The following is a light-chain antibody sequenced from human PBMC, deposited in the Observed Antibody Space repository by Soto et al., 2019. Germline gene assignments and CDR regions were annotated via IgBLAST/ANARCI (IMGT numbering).Light chain of an antibody. CDR3: QQYNSYSWT. V-gene: IGKV1-5*01. J-gene: IGKJ1*01. CDR2: DAS. Sequence: DIQMTQSPSTLSASVGDRVTITCRSSQSISNWLAWYQLKPGKAPNLLIYDASSLKSGVPSRFSGSASGTEFTLTSSSLQPDDFGTYYCQQYNSYSWTFGQGTKVDIK. CDR1: QSISNW.